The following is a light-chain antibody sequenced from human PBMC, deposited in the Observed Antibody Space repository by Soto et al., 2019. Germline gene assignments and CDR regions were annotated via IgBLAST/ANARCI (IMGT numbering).Light chain of an antibody. V-gene: IGLV4-69*01. CDR2: LNSDGSH. CDR1: SGHSSYT. Sequence: QSVLTQSPSASASLGASVKLTCTLSSGHSSYTIAWHQQQPEKGPRYLMKLNSDGSHTKGDGIPDRFSGSSSGAERYLTISSLQSEDEADYYCHTWGTGIWVFGRGTKLTVL. J-gene: IGLJ3*02. CDR3: HTWGTGIWV.